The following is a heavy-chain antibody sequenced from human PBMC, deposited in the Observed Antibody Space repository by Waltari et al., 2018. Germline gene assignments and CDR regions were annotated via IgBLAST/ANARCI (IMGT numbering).Heavy chain of an antibody. Sequence: QVQLQESGPGLVKPSQTLSLTCTVSGGSISSGSYYWSWIRQPAGKGLEWIGRIYTSGSTNYNPSLKSRVTISVDTSKNQFSLKLSSVTAADTAVYYCARWSYTEGAFDIWGQGTMVTVSS. V-gene: IGHV4-61*02. CDR3: ARWSYTEGAFDI. J-gene: IGHJ3*02. CDR1: GGSISSGSYY. D-gene: IGHD2-15*01. CDR2: IYTSGST.